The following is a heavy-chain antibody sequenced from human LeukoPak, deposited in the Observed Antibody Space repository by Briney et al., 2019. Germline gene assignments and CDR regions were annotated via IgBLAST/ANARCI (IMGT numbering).Heavy chain of an antibody. Sequence: GASVKVSCRASGYTFASYGISWVRQAPGQGLEWMGWISAYNGNTNYAQKLQGRVTMTTDTSTSTAYMELRSLRSDDTAVYYCARDSQRHQKLGTDWGQGTLVTVSS. CDR3: ARDSQRHQKLGTD. CDR1: GYTFASYG. D-gene: IGHD7-27*01. CDR2: ISAYNGNT. J-gene: IGHJ4*02. V-gene: IGHV1-18*01.